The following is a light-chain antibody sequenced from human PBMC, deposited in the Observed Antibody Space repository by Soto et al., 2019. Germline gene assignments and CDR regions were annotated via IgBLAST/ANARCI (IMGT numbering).Light chain of an antibody. CDR2: SNN. CDR1: SSNMGSNY. V-gene: IGLV1-47*02. J-gene: IGLJ1*01. Sequence: QSVLTQPPSASGTPGQRGTISWSGGSSNMGSNYVYWYQQLPGTAPKLLIYSNNQRPSGVPDRFSGSKSRTSPSLAISGLRSEDEADYYCAAWDDRLSGPLYVFGTGTKLTV. CDR3: AAWDDRLSGPLYV.